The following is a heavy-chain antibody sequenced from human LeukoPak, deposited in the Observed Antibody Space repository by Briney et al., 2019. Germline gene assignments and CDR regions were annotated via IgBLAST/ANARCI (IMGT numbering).Heavy chain of an antibody. CDR3: ALCGGDCFDAFDI. CDR2: IYYSGST. J-gene: IGHJ3*02. Sequence: SETLSLTCTVSGGSISSSSYYWGWIRQPPGKGLEWIGSIYYSGSTYYNPSLKSRVTISVDTSKNQFSLKLSSVTAADTAVYYCALCGGDCFDAFDIWGQGTMVTVSS. V-gene: IGHV4-39*07. CDR1: GGSISSSSYY. D-gene: IGHD2-21*01.